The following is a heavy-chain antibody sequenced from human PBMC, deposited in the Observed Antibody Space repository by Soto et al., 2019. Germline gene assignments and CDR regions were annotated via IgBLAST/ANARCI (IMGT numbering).Heavy chain of an antibody. V-gene: IGHV6-1*01. CDR1: GDSVSSNSAA. J-gene: IGHJ6*02. Sequence: SQTLSLTCAISGDSVSSNSAAWNWIRQSPSRGLEWLGRTYYRSKWYNDYAVSVKSRITINPDTSKNQFSLQLNSVTPEDTAVYYCERDIEVDGRVYYGMDVWGQGTTVTVSS. D-gene: IGHD6-19*01. CDR3: ERDIEVDGRVYYGMDV. CDR2: TYYRSKWYN.